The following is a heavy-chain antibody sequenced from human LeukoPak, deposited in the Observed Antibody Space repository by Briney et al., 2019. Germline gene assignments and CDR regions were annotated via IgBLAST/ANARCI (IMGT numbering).Heavy chain of an antibody. J-gene: IGHJ3*02. CDR2: ISSSSSTI. D-gene: IGHD6-19*01. V-gene: IGHV3-48*01. Sequence: PGGSLRLSCAASGFTFINAWMAWVRQAPGKGLEWVSYISSSSSTIYYADSVKGRFTISRDNAKNSLYLQMNSLRAEDTAVYYCAREGALWLSPSGFVAFDIWGQGTMVTVSS. CDR1: GFTFINAW. CDR3: AREGALWLSPSGFVAFDI.